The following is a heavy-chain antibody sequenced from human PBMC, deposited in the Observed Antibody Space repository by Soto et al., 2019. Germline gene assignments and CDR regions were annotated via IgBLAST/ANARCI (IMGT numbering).Heavy chain of an antibody. Sequence: WVRQPPGKGLEWIGTIYFSGSTYYNPSLKSRVTLSVDTSMNQFSLQLSSVTAADTAVYYCARHWGRGAAGTCYNWGQGTLVTVSS. V-gene: IGHV4-39*01. D-gene: IGHD6-13*01. J-gene: IGHJ4*02. CDR3: ARHWGRGAAGTCYN. CDR2: IYFSGST.